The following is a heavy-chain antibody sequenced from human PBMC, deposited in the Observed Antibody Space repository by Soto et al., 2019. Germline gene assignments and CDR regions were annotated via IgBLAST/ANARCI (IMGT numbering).Heavy chain of an antibody. CDR2: ISSSGSTI. D-gene: IGHD1-26*01. CDR3: ARVGQSQAYALDI. Sequence: GGSLRLSCAASGFTFSDYYMSWIRQAPGKGLEWVSYISSSGSTIYYADSVKGRFTISRDSAKNSLYLQMNSLRAEDTAVYYCARVGQSQAYALDIWVKGTMVTVSS. J-gene: IGHJ3*02. CDR1: GFTFSDYY. V-gene: IGHV3-11*01.